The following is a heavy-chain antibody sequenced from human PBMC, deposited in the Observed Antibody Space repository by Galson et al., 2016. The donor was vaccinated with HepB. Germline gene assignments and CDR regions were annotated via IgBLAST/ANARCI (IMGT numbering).Heavy chain of an antibody. CDR1: GFTFRDRA. V-gene: IGHV3-23*01. D-gene: IGHD3-22*01. CDR3: AKGPQYYFGSSDYFDY. CDR2: LSGSGGST. Sequence: SLRLSCAASGFTFRDRAMSWVRQAPGEGLEWVASLSGSGGSTYYADSVKGRFTISRDNSKNTLYLQMKSLRADDTAVYYCAKGPQYYFGSSDYFDYWGQGTLVTVSS. J-gene: IGHJ4*02.